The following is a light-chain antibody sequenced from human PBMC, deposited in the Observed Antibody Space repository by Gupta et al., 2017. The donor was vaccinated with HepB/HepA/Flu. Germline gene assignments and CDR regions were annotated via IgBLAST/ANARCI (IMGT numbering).Light chain of an antibody. CDR1: QTFLDSYDRKNY. CDR3: QQYYSVPRT. Sequence: DIVLTPSPESLPASLGGRTTINCKSSQTFLDSYDRKNYLAWYQQKPGKPPKVLIYGASIRAAGVPDRFSGSGSGTDFTLTVSTLQAEDVAVYYCQQYYSVPRTFGQGTKVEI. V-gene: IGKV4-1*01. J-gene: IGKJ1*01. CDR2: GAS.